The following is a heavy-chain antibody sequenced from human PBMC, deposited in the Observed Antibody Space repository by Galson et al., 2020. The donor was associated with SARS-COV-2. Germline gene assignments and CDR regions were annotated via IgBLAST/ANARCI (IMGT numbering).Heavy chain of an antibody. D-gene: IGHD3-16*01. V-gene: IGHV3-48*03. J-gene: IGHJ6*02. Sequence: LRLSCAASGFTLSSYEMNWVRQAPGKGLEWMSYISVSGNDRRYAASVRGRVTISRDNAENSMYLQMNSLRDEDTAVYYCARGGFFYYGLDVWGQGTTVAVSS. CDR3: ARGGFFYYGLDV. CDR2: ISVSGNDR. CDR1: GFTLSSYE.